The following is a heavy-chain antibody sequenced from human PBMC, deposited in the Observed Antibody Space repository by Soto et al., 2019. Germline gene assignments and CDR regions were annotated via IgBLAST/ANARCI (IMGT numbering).Heavy chain of an antibody. V-gene: IGHV3-53*02. CDR1: GFTVSSNS. J-gene: IGHJ4*02. D-gene: IGHD2-21*01. Sequence: EVQLVETGGGLIQPGGSLRLSCAASGFTVSSNSMSWVRQAPGKGLEWVSVIYSVGSTYYANSVRGRFTISRDNSKNTLYLQMNSLRVEDTAVYYCARDFRIAGEWGQGTLVTVSS. CDR3: ARDFRIAGE. CDR2: IYSVGST.